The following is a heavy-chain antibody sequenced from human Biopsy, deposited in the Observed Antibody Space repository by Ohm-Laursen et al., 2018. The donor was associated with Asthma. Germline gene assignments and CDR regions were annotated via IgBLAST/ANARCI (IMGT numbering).Heavy chain of an antibody. CDR3: ARATSTWSQSGPHYFDH. J-gene: IGHJ4*02. Sequence: TLSLTCTVSPGSINDYYWNWIRPFPGKALEWIGYVHSTGSTRFNPSLKRRLTISVDTSVDQVSLKLTSVTAADTAVYYCARATSTWSQSGPHYFDHWGQGTLVTVSS. V-gene: IGHV4-59*01. CDR1: PGSINDYY. D-gene: IGHD6-13*01. CDR2: VHSTGST.